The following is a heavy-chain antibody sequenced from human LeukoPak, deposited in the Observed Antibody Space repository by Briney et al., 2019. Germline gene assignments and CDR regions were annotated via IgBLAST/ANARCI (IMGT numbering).Heavy chain of an antibody. V-gene: IGHV3-30-3*01. CDR1: GFTFSSHA. CDR3: ARALGLRLYYFDY. Sequence: GGSLRLSCAASGFTFSSHAMHWVRQAPGKGLEWVAVISYDGSNKYYADSVKGRFTISRDNSKNTLYLQMSSLRAEDTAVYYCARALGLRLYYFDYWGQGTLVTVSS. J-gene: IGHJ4*02. D-gene: IGHD5-12*01. CDR2: ISYDGSNK.